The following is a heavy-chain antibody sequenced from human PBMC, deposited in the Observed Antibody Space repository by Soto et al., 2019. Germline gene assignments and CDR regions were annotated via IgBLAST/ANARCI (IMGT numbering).Heavy chain of an antibody. Sequence: GGSLRLSCAASGFTFSSYSMNWVRQAPGKGLEWVSYISSSSSTIYYADSVKGRFTISRDNAKNSLYLQMNSLRDEDTAVYYCARDRYYYGSGSPLLGAFDIWGQGTMVTVSS. V-gene: IGHV3-48*02. D-gene: IGHD3-10*01. J-gene: IGHJ3*02. CDR1: GFTFSSYS. CDR3: ARDRYYYGSGSPLLGAFDI. CDR2: ISSSSSTI.